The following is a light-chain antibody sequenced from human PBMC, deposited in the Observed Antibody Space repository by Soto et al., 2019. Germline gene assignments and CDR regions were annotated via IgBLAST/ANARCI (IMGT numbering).Light chain of an antibody. V-gene: IGLV3-9*01. CDR2: RDS. J-gene: IGLJ2*01. Sequence: SYELTQPLSVSVALGQTARITCGGNNIGSKNVHWYQQRPGQAPVLVMYRDSNRPSGIPERFSGSNSGNTATLTISRAQAGDEADYYCQVWDSSTYVVFGGGTELTVL. CDR3: QVWDSSTYVV. CDR1: NIGSKN.